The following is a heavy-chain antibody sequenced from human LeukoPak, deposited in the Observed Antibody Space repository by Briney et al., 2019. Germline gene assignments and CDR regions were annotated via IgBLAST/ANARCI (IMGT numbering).Heavy chain of an antibody. D-gene: IGHD5-18*01. J-gene: IGHJ4*02. CDR2: INHSGST. V-gene: IGHV4-39*01. CDR3: ARQYRRGYSYGDFGY. Sequence: SETLSLTCTVSGDSVSNKNYYWSWIRQPPGKGLEWIGEINHSGSTNYNPSLKSRVTISVDTSKNQFSLKLSSVTAADTAVYYCARQYRRGYSYGDFGYWGQGTLVTVSS. CDR1: GDSVSNKNYY.